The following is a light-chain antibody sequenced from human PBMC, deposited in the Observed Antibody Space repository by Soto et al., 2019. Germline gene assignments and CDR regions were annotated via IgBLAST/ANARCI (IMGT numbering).Light chain of an antibody. CDR3: QQTYILSALT. V-gene: IGKV1-39*01. CDR1: QSIANC. CDR2: AAS. J-gene: IGKJ4*01. Sequence: DIQMTQSPSSLSASVGDRLTITCRASQSIANCLNWYQHRPGKAPKLLIYAASSLQSGVPSRFSGSGSWTDFTLTISSLQPEDFATYYFQQTYILSALTFGGGTKVEIK.